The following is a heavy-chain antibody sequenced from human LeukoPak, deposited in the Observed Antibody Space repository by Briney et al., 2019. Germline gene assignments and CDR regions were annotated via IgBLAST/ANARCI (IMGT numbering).Heavy chain of an antibody. Sequence: ASVKVSCKASGYTFTNYGISWVRQAPGQGLEWMGWISAYNGDTNYAQKLQGRVTMTTDTSTSTAYMEVRSLRSDDTAVYYCATDRIAGAGFGFDIWGQGTMVTVSS. CDR3: ATDRIAGAGFGFDI. V-gene: IGHV1-18*01. J-gene: IGHJ3*02. CDR2: ISAYNGDT. D-gene: IGHD6-13*01. CDR1: GYTFTNYG.